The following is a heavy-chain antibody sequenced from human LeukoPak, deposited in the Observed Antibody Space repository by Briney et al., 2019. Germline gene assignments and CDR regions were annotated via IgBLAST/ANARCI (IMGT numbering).Heavy chain of an antibody. Sequence: SETLSLTCTVSGGSISSGDYYWSWIRQPPGKGLEWIGYIYYSGSTYYNPSLKSRVTISVDTSKNQFSLKLSSVTAADTAVYYCARAHSGSYYYYYYYGMDVWGQGTTVTVSS. J-gene: IGHJ6*02. CDR2: IYYSGST. D-gene: IGHD1-26*01. CDR1: GGSISSGDYY. V-gene: IGHV4-30-4*01. CDR3: ARAHSGSYYYYYYYGMDV.